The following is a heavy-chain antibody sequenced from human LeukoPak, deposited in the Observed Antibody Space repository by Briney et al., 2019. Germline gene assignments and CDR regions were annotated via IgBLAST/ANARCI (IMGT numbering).Heavy chain of an antibody. J-gene: IGHJ4*02. Sequence: GGSLRLSCAASGFTFSSYGMSWVRQAPGRGLEWVSAISGSGGSTYYADSVKGRFTISRDNAKNSLYLQMNSLRAEDTAVYYCARDRDVLGYWGQGTLVTVSS. CDR2: ISGSGGST. CDR3: ARDRDVLGY. CDR1: GFTFSSYG. D-gene: IGHD3-3*02. V-gene: IGHV3-23*01.